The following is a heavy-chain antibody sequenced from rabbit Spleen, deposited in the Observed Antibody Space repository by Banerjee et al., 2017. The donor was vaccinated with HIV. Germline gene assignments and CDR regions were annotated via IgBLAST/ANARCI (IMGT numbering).Heavy chain of an antibody. CDR2: IYNGDGST. J-gene: IGHJ6*01. CDR3: ARYGAGSSGDYSPHYGMDL. V-gene: IGHV1S47*01. D-gene: IGHD1-1*01. CDR1: GLDFSSSYY. Sequence: QEQLVESGGGLVQPEGSLTLTCKASGLDFSSSYYMCWVRQAPGKGPEWIACIYNGDGSTYYASWVNGRFTISRSTSLNTVTLQMTSLTTADTATYFCARYGAGSSGDYSPHYGMDLWGPGTLVTVS.